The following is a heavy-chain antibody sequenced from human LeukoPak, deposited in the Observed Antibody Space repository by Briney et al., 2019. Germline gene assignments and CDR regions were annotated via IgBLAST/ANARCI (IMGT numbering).Heavy chain of an antibody. CDR1: GFPFSSYW. D-gene: IGHD1-26*01. V-gene: IGHV3-7*01. CDR3: ARDYSGSYVIDY. J-gene: IGHJ4*02. CDR2: IKQDGSKK. Sequence: GGSLRLSCVASGFPFSSYWMTWVRQAPGKGLEWVANIKQDGSKKSYVDSVKGRFTISRDNAKKSLYLQMNSLRAEDTAVYYCARDYSGSYVIDYWGQGTLVTVSS.